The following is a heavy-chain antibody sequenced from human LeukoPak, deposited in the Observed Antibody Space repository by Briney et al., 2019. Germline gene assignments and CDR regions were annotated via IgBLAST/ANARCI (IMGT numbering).Heavy chain of an antibody. D-gene: IGHD2-15*01. CDR1: GFTFSSFD. CDR3: ASEEGYCSGGSCYLYYFDY. J-gene: IGHJ4*02. V-gene: IGHV3-23*01. Sequence: GGSLRLSCAASGFTFSSFDMTWVRQAPGKGLEWVSAISGSGGSTYYADSVKGRFTISRDNSKNTLYLQMNSLRAEDTAVYYCASEEGYCSGGSCYLYYFDYWGQGTLVTVSS. CDR2: ISGSGGST.